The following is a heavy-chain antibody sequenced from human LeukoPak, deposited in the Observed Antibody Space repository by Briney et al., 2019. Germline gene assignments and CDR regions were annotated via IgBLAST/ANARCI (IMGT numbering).Heavy chain of an antibody. CDR2: ISSGSSYI. V-gene: IGHV3-21*01. CDR1: GFTFRSYW. Sequence: PGGSLRLSCAASGFTFRSYWMSWVRQAPGKGLEWVSSISSGSSYIYYADSVKGRFTISRDNAMNSLYLQMNSLRAEDTAVYYCARSQKTTVIDYMDVWGKGTTVTVSS. J-gene: IGHJ6*03. CDR3: ARSQKTTVIDYMDV. D-gene: IGHD4-11*01.